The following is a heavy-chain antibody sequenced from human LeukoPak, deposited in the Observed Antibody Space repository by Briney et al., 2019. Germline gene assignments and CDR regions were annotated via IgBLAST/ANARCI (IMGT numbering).Heavy chain of an antibody. V-gene: IGHV3-23*01. J-gene: IGHJ6*03. CDR3: AKVSSSTTRGGYYYYYYMDV. Sequence: GGSLRLSCAASGFTFSSYAMSWVRQAPGKGLEWVSAISGSGGSTYYADSVKGRFTISRDNSKNTLYLQMNSLRAEDTAVYYCAKVSSSTTRGGYYYYYYMDVWGKGTTVTVSS. CDR1: GFTFSSYA. CDR2: ISGSGGST. D-gene: IGHD2-2*01.